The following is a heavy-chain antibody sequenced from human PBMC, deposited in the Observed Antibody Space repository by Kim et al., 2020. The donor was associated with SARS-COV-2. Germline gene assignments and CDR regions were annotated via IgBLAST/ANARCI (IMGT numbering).Heavy chain of an antibody. CDR2: ISRNGDST. Sequence: GGSLRLSCAASGFIFDDYAMHWVRQGPGKGLEWVSLISRNGDSTNYADSVKGRFTISRDNSNNSLYLEMNSLRPEDTAFYYCAKKRSSQNSSGAHLAYWG. V-gene: IGHV3-43*02. CDR3: AKKRSSQNSSGAHLAY. D-gene: IGHD4-4*01. J-gene: IGHJ4*01. CDR1: GFIFDDYA.